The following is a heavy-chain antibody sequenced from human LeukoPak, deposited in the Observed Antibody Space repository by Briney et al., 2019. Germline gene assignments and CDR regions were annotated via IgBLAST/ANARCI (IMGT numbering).Heavy chain of an antibody. J-gene: IGHJ6*02. CDR2: IKQAGSEK. CDR1: GFAFSSYW. CDR3: AKMTPVTTGYYYGMDV. V-gene: IGHV3-7*03. Sequence: PGGSLRLSCAASGFAFSSYWMSWVRQAPGKGLEWVANIKQAGSEKYYVDSVKGRFTISRDNSKNTLYLQMSSLRADDTAVYYCAKMTPVTTGYYYGMDVWGQGTTVTVSS. D-gene: IGHD4-17*01.